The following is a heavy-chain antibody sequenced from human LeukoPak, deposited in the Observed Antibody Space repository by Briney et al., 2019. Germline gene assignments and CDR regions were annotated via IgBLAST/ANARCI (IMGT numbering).Heavy chain of an antibody. Sequence: GSLRLSCAASGFPFSSYSMNWVRQAPGKGLEWVSSISGGSSYIYYADSVKGRFTISRDNAKSSLYLQMNSLRAEDTAVYYCARLIVVVPTATPPVGHSADYWGQGTPVTVSS. CDR2: ISGGSSYI. J-gene: IGHJ4*02. CDR3: ARLIVVVPTATPPVGHSADY. CDR1: GFPFSSYS. D-gene: IGHD2-2*02. V-gene: IGHV3-21*01.